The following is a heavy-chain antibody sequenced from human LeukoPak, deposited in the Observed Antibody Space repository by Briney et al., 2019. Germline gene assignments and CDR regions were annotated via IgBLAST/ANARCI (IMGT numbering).Heavy chain of an antibody. Sequence: SETLSLTCTVSGGSISSSGYYWGWIRQPPGKGLEWVVSVYYTGSTFYNPSLKSRVTTSVDTSKNHFSLNLSSVTAADTAVYYCARHRGRYYDSGSYYYFDYWGQGTLVTVSS. CDR2: VYYTGST. J-gene: IGHJ4*02. CDR3: ARHRGRYYDSGSYYYFDY. D-gene: IGHD3-10*01. V-gene: IGHV4-39*02. CDR1: GGSISSSGYY.